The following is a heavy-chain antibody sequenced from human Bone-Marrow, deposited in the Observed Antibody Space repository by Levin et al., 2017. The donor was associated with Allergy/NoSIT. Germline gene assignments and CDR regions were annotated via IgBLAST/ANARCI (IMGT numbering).Heavy chain of an antibody. CDR1: GFTISNNH. CDR3: ARGYKSGWLLG. Sequence: PGGSLRLSCAASGFTISNNHMSWVRQVPGKGLECVGGIYSGGNTYNADSVKGRFTISRDNSKNTLYLQMNSMRVEDTAVYYCARGYKSGWLLGWGQGTLFTVSS. J-gene: IGHJ4*02. CDR2: IYSGGNT. V-gene: IGHV3-66*01. D-gene: IGHD6-19*01.